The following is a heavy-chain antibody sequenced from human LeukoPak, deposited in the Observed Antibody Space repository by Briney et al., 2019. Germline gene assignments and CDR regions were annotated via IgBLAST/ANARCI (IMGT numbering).Heavy chain of an antibody. J-gene: IGHJ3*01. V-gene: IGHV4-4*07. CDR1: GGSISSYY. CDR3: TRSDGYGLVGI. D-gene: IGHD3-10*01. Sequence: SETLSLTCTVSGGSISSYYWSWIRQPAGEGLEWIGRIYTSGSTNYNPSLKSRVTMSVDTSKNQFSLTLSSVTAADTAVYYCTRSDGYGLVGIWGQGTTVTVSS. CDR2: IYTSGST.